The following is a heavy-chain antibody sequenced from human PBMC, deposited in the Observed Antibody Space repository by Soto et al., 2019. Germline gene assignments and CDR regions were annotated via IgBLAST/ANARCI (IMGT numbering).Heavy chain of an antibody. CDR1: GYTFTRSG. J-gene: IGHJ6*02. D-gene: IGHD3-9*01. V-gene: IGHV1-69*04. Sequence: ASVKVSSKASGYTFTRSGISWVRQAPGQGLEWMGRIIPILGIANYAQKFQGRVTITADKSTSTAYMELSSLRSEDTAVYYCARRYYDILTGPNYYYYGMDVWGQGTTVTVSS. CDR3: ARRYYDILTGPNYYYYGMDV. CDR2: IIPILGIA.